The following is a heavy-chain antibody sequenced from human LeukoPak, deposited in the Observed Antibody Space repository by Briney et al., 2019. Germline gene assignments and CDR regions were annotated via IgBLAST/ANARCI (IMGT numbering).Heavy chain of an antibody. CDR1: GFTFSNAW. Sequence: GGSLRLSCAASGFTFSNAWMSWVRQAPGEGLEWVGRIKSKTDGGTTDNAAPVKGRFTISRDDSKNTLYLQMNSLKTEDTAVYYCTTDYDILTAPFWGQGTLVTVSP. CDR3: TTDYDILTAPF. D-gene: IGHD3-9*01. V-gene: IGHV3-15*01. J-gene: IGHJ4*02. CDR2: IKSKTDGGTT.